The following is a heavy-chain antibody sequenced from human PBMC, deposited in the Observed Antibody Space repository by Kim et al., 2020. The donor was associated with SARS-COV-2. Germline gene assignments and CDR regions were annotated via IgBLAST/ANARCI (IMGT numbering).Heavy chain of an antibody. CDR3: ARPSSSHFDF. J-gene: IGHJ4*02. Sequence: TEIYADSVRGRFTLSRDYSENKVYLQMDSLSAGDTAVYYCARPSSSHFDFWGQGTLVSVSS. CDR2: TE. V-gene: IGHV3-33*01. D-gene: IGHD3-10*01.